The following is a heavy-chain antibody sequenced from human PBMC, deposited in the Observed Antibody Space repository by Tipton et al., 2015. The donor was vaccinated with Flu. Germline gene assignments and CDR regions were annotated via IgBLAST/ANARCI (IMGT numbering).Heavy chain of an antibody. CDR1: GGSISSGGYY. D-gene: IGHD3-10*01. CDR3: ARASLPPMVRGVIRYFDL. CDR2: IYYSGST. Sequence: TLSLTCTVSGGSISSGGYYWSWIRQHPGKGLEWIGYIYYSGSTYYNPSLKSRVTMSVDTSKNQFSLKLSSVTAADTAVYYCARASLPPMVRGVIRYFDLWGRGTLVTVSS. V-gene: IGHV4-31*03. J-gene: IGHJ2*01.